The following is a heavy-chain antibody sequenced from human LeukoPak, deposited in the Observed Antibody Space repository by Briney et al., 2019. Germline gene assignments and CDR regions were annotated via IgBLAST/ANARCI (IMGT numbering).Heavy chain of an antibody. CDR3: ARDSSGYYTFDY. D-gene: IGHD3-22*01. CDR2: ISYDGNNK. J-gene: IGHJ4*02. CDR1: GFTFSNYA. Sequence: PGTSLRLSCAASGFTFSNYAMRWVRQAPGKGLEWVAVISYDGNNKYHADSVKGRFTISRDNSKNTLYLQMNSLRAEDTAVYYCARDSSGYYTFDYWGQGTLVTVSS. V-gene: IGHV3-30*04.